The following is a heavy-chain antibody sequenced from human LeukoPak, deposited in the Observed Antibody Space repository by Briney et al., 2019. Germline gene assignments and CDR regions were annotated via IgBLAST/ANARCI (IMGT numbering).Heavy chain of an antibody. Sequence: PSETLSLTCTVSGGSISSYYWSWIRQPPGKGLEWIGYIYYSGSTNYNPSLKSRVTISVDTSKNQFSLKLSSVTAADTAVYYCARGVGYCSSTSCRYYYYGMDVWGQGTTVTVSS. J-gene: IGHJ6*02. CDR1: GGSISSYY. CDR2: IYYSGST. CDR3: ARGVGYCSSTSCRYYYYGMDV. V-gene: IGHV4-59*01. D-gene: IGHD2-2*01.